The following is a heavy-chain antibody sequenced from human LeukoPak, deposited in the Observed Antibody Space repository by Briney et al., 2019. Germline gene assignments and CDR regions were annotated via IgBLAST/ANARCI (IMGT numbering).Heavy chain of an antibody. CDR1: GFTFSSYN. CDR2: ISSSSSYI. D-gene: IGHD3-3*01. CDR3: ARDRAIILFGAFDI. J-gene: IGHJ3*02. Sequence: GGSLRLSCAASGFTFSSYNMIWVRQAPGKGLEWVSSISSSSSYIYYVDSVKGRFTISRDNAKNSLYLQMSSLRAEDTAVYYCARDRAIILFGAFDIWGQGTMVTVSS. V-gene: IGHV3-21*01.